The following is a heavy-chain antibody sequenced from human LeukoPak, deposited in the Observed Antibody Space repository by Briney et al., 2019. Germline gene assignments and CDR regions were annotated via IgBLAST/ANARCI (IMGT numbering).Heavy chain of an antibody. Sequence: PSETLPLTCTVSGGSVSRSSYYWTWIRQPAGKGLEWIGRIYTGGNTNSNPSLKSRVTISVDTSKNQFSLKLSSVTAADTAVYYCASGSSFDHWGQGTLVTVSS. J-gene: IGHJ4*02. CDR3: ASGSSFDH. CDR2: IYTGGNT. CDR1: GGSVSRSSYY. V-gene: IGHV4-61*02. D-gene: IGHD3-10*01.